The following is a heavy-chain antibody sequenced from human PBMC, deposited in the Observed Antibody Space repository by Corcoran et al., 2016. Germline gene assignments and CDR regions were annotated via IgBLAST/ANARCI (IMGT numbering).Heavy chain of an antibody. Sequence: QVQLQQWGAGLLKPSETLSLTCDVYGGSFSGYLWTWIRQPPGKGLEWIGEINQSGVTNYNPSLKSRGTISADTSKNQFSLKLSSVTAADTAVYYCASWGGNPPVDSWGQGSLVTVSS. CDR2: INQSGVT. V-gene: IGHV4-34*02. J-gene: IGHJ4*02. CDR1: GGSFSGYL. D-gene: IGHD3-16*01. CDR3: ASWGGNPPVDS.